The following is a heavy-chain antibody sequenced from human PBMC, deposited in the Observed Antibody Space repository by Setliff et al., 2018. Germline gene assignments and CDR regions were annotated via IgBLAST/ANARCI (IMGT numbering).Heavy chain of an antibody. J-gene: IGHJ4*02. CDR3: ARGGGVNDDNSGFYRSFDY. V-gene: IGHV1-3*01. D-gene: IGHD3-22*01. Sequence: ASVKVSCKASGYTFTTHGLHWVCQAPGQRLEWMGWFNVGHGYTKYSQKFQGRVTMTSDTSASTAYMELNSLRSEGTALYYCARGGGVNDDNSGFYRSFDYWGQGTLVTVSS. CDR2: FNVGHGYT. CDR1: GYTFTTHG.